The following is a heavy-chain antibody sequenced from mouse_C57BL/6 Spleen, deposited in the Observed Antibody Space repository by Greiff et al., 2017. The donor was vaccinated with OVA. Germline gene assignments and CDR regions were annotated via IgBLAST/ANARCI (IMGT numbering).Heavy chain of an antibody. V-gene: IGHV1-69*01. J-gene: IGHJ3*01. D-gene: IGHD3-3*01. CDR3: AMIGPFAY. CDR2: IDPSDSYT. CDR1: GYTFTSYW. Sequence: QVQLKQPGAELVMPGASVKLSCKASGYTFTSYWMHWVKQRPGQGLEWIGEIDPSDSYTNYNQKFKGKSTLTVDKSSSTAYMQLSSLTSEDSAVYYCAMIGPFAYWGQGTLVTVSA.